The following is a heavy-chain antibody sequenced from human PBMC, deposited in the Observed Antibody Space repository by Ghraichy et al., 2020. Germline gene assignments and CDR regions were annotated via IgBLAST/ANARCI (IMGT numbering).Heavy chain of an antibody. CDR1: GFSFSSYG. CDR2: ITISSRRI. D-gene: IGHD4-23*01. J-gene: IGHJ6*02. V-gene: IGHV3-48*02. Sequence: GGSLRLSCVGSGFSFSSYGMNWVRQSRGKGLEWVAYITISSRRIFYADSVKGRFTISRDNAQNSLSLQMNSLRDEDTAVYYCARASTVVRFYYYDGMDVWGQGTTVTVSS. CDR3: ARASTVVRFYYYDGMDV.